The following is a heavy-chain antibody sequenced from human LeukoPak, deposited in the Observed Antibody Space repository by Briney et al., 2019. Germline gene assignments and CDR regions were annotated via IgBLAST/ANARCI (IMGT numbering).Heavy chain of an antibody. D-gene: IGHD6-13*01. CDR2: ISSSSSYI. CDR3: ARILNSSRLFDY. J-gene: IGHJ4*02. CDR1: GFTLSSYS. Sequence: GGSLRLSCAASGFTLSSYSMNWVRQAPGKGLEWVSSISSSSSYIYYADSVKGRFTISRDNAKNSLYLQMNSLRAEDTAVYYCARILNSSRLFDYWGQGTLVTVSS. V-gene: IGHV3-21*01.